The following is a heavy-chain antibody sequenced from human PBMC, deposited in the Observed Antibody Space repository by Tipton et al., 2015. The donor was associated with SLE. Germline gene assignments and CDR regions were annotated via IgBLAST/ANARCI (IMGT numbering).Heavy chain of an antibody. V-gene: IGHV4-59*12. CDR1: GGSISSYY. CDR3: ARVRGGWANDASDI. D-gene: IGHD6-19*01. J-gene: IGHJ3*02. CDR2: IYDSGRT. Sequence: TLSLTCTVSGGSISSYYWSWIRQPPGKGLEWIGYIYDSGRTNYEPSLKSRVTMSIDTSKNQFSLKLNSVTAADTATYYCARVRGGWANDASDIWGQGTMVTVSS.